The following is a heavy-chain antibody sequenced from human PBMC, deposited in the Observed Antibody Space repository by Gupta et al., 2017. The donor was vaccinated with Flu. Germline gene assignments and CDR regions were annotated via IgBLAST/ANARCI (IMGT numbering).Heavy chain of an antibody. CDR1: TFRDIY. V-gene: IGHV3-11*01. CDR2: ISSSSSTL. J-gene: IGHJ6*04. CDR3: AGVDSAFSYVAV. D-gene: IGHD3-16*01. Sequence: TFRDIYMSWIRRAPGQGLEWVSSISSSSSTLYSAAAVKGRFTMSRDDAKNSLDLQMNSLRVEETAVYYGAGVDSAFSYVAVWGKGTTVTVSS.